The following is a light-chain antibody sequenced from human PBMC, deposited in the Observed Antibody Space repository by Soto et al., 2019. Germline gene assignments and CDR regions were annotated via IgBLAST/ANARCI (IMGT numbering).Light chain of an antibody. Sequence: QSVLTQSPSASGTPGQRVTISCSGSASTIGRNYVYWYQQLPGTAPKLLIYRNSQRPSGVPDRFSGSKSGTSASLAISGLRSEDEADYYCAAWDDNLSGFYVFGDGTKVNVL. CDR1: ASTIGRNY. J-gene: IGLJ1*01. CDR3: AAWDDNLSGFYV. V-gene: IGLV1-47*01. CDR2: RNS.